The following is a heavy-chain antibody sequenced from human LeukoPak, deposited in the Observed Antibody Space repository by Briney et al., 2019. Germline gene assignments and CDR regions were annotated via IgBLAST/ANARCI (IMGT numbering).Heavy chain of an antibody. D-gene: IGHD5-18*01. Sequence: GGSLRLSCEASGFTFSSYAMSWVRQAPGKGLEWVSGFSGGGTNTNYADSVKGRFTISRDNSKNTLYLQMNSLRAEDTAVYYCAKESRYSYGYYFDYWGQGTLVTVSS. CDR3: AKESRYSYGYYFDY. CDR1: GFTFSSYA. J-gene: IGHJ4*02. CDR2: FSGGGTNT. V-gene: IGHV3-23*01.